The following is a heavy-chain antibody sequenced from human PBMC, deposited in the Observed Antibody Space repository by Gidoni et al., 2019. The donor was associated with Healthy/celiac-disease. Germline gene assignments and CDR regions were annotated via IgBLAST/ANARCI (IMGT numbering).Heavy chain of an antibody. CDR2: IYPGDSDT. CDR1: GYSFTSYW. Sequence: EVQLVQSGAEVIKPGESLKISCKGSGYSFTSYWIGWVRQMPGKGLEWMGIIYPGDSDTRYSPSFQGQVTSSADKSISTAYLQWSSLKASDTAMYYCARHEREYSGYDFHDAFDIWGQGTMVTVSS. D-gene: IGHD5-12*01. CDR3: ARHEREYSGYDFHDAFDI. J-gene: IGHJ3*02. V-gene: IGHV5-51*01.